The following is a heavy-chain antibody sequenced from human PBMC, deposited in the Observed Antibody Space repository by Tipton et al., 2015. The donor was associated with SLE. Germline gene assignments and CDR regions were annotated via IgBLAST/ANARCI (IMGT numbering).Heavy chain of an antibody. V-gene: IGHV4-4*07. D-gene: IGHD4-17*01. CDR3: ARDPGGIYGDYYFDH. CDR1: DDSISTYY. CDR2: IYPSGNT. J-gene: IGHJ4*02. Sequence: LRLSCTVSDDSISTYYWSWIRQPAGKGLEWIGRIYPSGNTNYNPSLKTRVTISLDTSKNQFSLRLSSVTAADTAVYYCARDPGGIYGDYYFDHWGQGTLVTVSS.